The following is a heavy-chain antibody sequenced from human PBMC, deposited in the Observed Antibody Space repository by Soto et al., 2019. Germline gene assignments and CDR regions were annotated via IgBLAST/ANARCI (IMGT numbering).Heavy chain of an antibody. Sequence: ASVKVSCKASGYTFTSYYMHWVRQAPGQGLEWMGIINPSGGSTSYAQKFQGRVTMTRDTSTSTVYMELSSQRSEDTAVYYCARGGITMVRGVIITCPLGMDVWGQGTTVTVS. CDR2: INPSGGST. CDR3: ARGGITMVRGVIITCPLGMDV. V-gene: IGHV1-46*01. J-gene: IGHJ6*02. D-gene: IGHD3-10*01. CDR1: GYTFTSYY.